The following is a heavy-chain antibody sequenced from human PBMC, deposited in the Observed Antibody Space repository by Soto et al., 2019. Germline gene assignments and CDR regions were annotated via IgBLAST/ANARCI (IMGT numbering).Heavy chain of an antibody. V-gene: IGHV3-30*19. J-gene: IGHJ4*02. Sequence: GGSLRLSCAASGFTFNSYGMHWVRQTPGKGLEWVAVISYDAINTHYADSVKGRFTISRDNSKNTVYLQMTSLGADDTAVYYCAGGRNSGYYLFDYWGRGTLVTVSS. CDR2: ISYDAINT. CDR1: GFTFNSYG. D-gene: IGHD3-22*01. CDR3: AGGRNSGYYLFDY.